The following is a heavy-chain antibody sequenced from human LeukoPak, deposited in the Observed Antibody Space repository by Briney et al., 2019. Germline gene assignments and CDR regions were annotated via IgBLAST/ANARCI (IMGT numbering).Heavy chain of an antibody. CDR2: IKQAGSEK. Sequence: PGGSLRLSCAAPGFTFSSYWMTWVRQAPGKRLEWVAKIKQAGSEKYYVDSVKGRFTISRDNAKNSLYLQMNSLGAEDTAVYYCAKSPRQLVEIDYWGQGTLVTVSS. CDR3: AKSPRQLVEIDY. CDR1: GFTFSSYW. V-gene: IGHV3-7*02. J-gene: IGHJ4*02. D-gene: IGHD6-13*01.